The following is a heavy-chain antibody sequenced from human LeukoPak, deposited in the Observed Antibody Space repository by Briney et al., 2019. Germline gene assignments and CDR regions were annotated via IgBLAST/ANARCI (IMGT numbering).Heavy chain of an antibody. Sequence: SETLSLTCTVSGGSISSSYYYWGWIRQPPGKGLEWIGSIYSSGSTYYNPSLKSRVTISVDTSKNQFSLKLTSVTAADTAVYYCARGGSGYPDYWGQGTLVTVSS. D-gene: IGHD3-22*01. V-gene: IGHV4-39*07. CDR1: GGSISSSYYY. J-gene: IGHJ4*02. CDR2: IYSSGST. CDR3: ARGGSGYPDY.